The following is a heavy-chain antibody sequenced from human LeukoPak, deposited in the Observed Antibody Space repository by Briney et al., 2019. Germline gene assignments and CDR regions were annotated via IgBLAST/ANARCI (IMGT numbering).Heavy chain of an antibody. CDR2: IYYSGST. CDR3: ARETPRYDVDY. CDR1: GGSFSGYY. V-gene: IGHV4-59*01. Sequence: SETLSLTCAVYGGSFSGYYWSWIRQPPGKGLEWIGYIYYSGSTNYNPSLKSRVTISVDTSKNQFSLKLSSVTAADTAVYYCARETPRYDVDYWGQGTLVTVSS. J-gene: IGHJ4*02. D-gene: IGHD3-3*01.